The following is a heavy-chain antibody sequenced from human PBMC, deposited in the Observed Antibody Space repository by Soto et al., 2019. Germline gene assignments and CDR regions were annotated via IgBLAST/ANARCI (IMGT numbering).Heavy chain of an antibody. V-gene: IGHV4-59*01. D-gene: IGHD4-17*01. CDR3: ARDSDYAYFDP. Sequence: QVQLQESGPGLVKPSETLALTCTVSGGSISSDCWSWIRQPPGKGLEWIGHIYHSGSTKYNPSRKSRVTISIVTSMRQFSLMLTSVTAADTAVYFGARDSDYAYFDPWGQGTLVTVSS. CDR2: IYHSGST. J-gene: IGHJ5*02. CDR1: GGSISSDC.